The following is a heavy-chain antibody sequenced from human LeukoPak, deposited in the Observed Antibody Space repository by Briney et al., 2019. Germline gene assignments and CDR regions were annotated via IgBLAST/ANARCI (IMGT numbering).Heavy chain of an antibody. V-gene: IGHV3-23*01. CDR1: GFTFSSYA. CDR3: AKVGRYCSGGSCYFTLGYFDY. CDR2: ISGSGGST. Sequence: GGSLRLSCAASGFTFSSYAMSWVRQAPGKGLEWVSAISGSGGSTYYADSVKGRFTISRDNSKNTLYLQMNSLRAEDTAVYYCAKVGRYCSGGSCYFTLGYFDYWGQGTPVTVSS. J-gene: IGHJ4*02. D-gene: IGHD2-15*01.